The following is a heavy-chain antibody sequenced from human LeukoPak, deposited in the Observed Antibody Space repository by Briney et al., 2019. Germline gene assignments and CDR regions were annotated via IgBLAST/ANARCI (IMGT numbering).Heavy chain of an antibody. CDR1: GGTFSSYA. CDR2: ISGYNGNT. D-gene: IGHD2/OR15-2a*01. J-gene: IGHJ3*02. V-gene: IGHV1-18*01. Sequence: ASVKVSCKASGGTFSSYAITWVRQAPGQGLEWMGWISGYNGNTNYAQKFQGRVSMTTDTSTSTAYMELRSLRSEDTAVYYCATDLLGLLAGAFDIWGQGTMVTVSS. CDR3: ATDLLGLLAGAFDI.